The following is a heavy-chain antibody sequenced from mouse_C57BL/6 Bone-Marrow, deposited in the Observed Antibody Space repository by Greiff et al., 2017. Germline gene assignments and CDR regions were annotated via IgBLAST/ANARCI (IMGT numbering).Heavy chain of an antibody. CDR1: GFSLTSYG. J-gene: IGHJ4*01. D-gene: IGHD1-1*01. CDR2: IWRGGST. Sequence: VKLVESGPGLVQPSQSLSITCTVSGFSLTSYGVHWVRQSPGKGLEWLGVIWRGGSTDYNAAFMSRLSITKDNSKSQVFFKMNSLQADDTAIYYCAKRDYGSVCAMDYWGQGTSVTVSS. V-gene: IGHV2-5*01. CDR3: AKRDYGSVCAMDY.